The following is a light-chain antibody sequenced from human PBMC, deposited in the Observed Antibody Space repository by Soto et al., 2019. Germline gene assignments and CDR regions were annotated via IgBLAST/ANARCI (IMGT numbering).Light chain of an antibody. CDR1: QTVSSN. CDR3: HQXNKWLALT. J-gene: IGKJ4*01. Sequence: EIVMTRARATLAVSPGERATLSCRASQTVSSNLAWYQQKPRQAPRLIIYDAYTRATGIPVTFRGSGSGTEFTPTISSLQSEDSAVYYCHQXNKWLALTCGGGTKVDIK. CDR2: DAY. V-gene: IGKV3-15*01.